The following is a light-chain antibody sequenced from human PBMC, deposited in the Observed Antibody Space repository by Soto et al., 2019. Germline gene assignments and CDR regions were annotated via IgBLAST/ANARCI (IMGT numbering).Light chain of an antibody. CDR1: QGIHSY. Sequence: SSLSASVGDRVSMGWRATQGIHSYLAWYQQKPGKAPKLLIFDASNLETGVPSRFSGSGSGTDFTFTISSLQPEDIATYYCQQYANLPLTFCGG. V-gene: IGKV1-33*01. CDR2: DAS. CDR3: QQYANLPLT. J-gene: IGKJ4*01.